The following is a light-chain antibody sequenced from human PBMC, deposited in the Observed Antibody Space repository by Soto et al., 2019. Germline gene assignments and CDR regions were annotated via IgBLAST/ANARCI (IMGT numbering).Light chain of an antibody. CDR2: GAS. Sequence: EIVMTQSPATLSVSPGERATLSCRASQSVSSNLAWYQQKPGQAPRLLIYGASTRATGIPARFSGSGSGTEFTLTISSLQSEEFAVYYCQQYNNWRFTFGPGTKVDIK. V-gene: IGKV3-15*01. CDR3: QQYNNWRFT. J-gene: IGKJ3*01. CDR1: QSVSSN.